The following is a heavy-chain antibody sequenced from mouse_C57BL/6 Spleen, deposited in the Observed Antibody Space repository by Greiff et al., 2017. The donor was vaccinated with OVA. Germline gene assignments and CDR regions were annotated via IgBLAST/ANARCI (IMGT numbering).Heavy chain of an antibody. J-gene: IGHJ4*01. CDR2: IDPSDSYT. Sequence: VQLQQPGAELVKPGASVKLSCKASGYTFTSYWMQWVKQRPGQGLEWIGEIDPSDSYTNYNQKFKGKATLTVDTSSSTAYMQLSSLTSEDSAVYYCASVYAVEYWGQGTSVTVSS. CDR1: GYTFTSYW. V-gene: IGHV1-50*01. CDR3: ASVYAVEY.